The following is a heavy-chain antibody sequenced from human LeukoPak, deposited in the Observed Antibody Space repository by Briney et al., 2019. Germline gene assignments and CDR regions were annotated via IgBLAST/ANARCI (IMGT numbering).Heavy chain of an antibody. CDR2: INPSGGTT. CDR3: AREGSGWYGNFDY. V-gene: IGHV1-46*04. Sequence: GASVKVSCKASGYTFTTYYMHWVRQAPGQGLEWVGVINPSGGTTTYAQKLQGRVTMTRDTSTSTVYMEVSRLRSDDTAVYYCAREGSGWYGNFDYWGQGTLVTVSS. D-gene: IGHD6-19*01. CDR1: GYTFTTYY. J-gene: IGHJ4*02.